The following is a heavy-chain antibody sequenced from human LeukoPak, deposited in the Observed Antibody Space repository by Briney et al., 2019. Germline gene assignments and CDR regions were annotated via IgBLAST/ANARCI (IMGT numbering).Heavy chain of an antibody. J-gene: IGHJ4*02. CDR3: ARDYGWSFAN. V-gene: IGHV3-7*03. D-gene: IGHD3-10*01. CDR1: GFTFNTYT. CDR2: IKYDGSEQ. Sequence: GGSLRLSCAASGFTFNTYTMNWVRQAPGKGPEWVANIKYDGSEQYYVDSVKGRFSISRDNTKNLLYLQMNSLRVEDTAVYYCARDYGWSFANWGQGTLVTVSS.